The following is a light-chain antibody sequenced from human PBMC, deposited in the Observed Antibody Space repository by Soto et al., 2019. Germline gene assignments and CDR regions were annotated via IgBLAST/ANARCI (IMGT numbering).Light chain of an antibody. CDR2: NNS. CDR3: AAWDDILSGPV. V-gene: IGLV1-47*02. J-gene: IGLJ2*01. CDR1: TSNIGSNY. Sequence: QSVLTQPPSKSGTPGQRVTISCSGSTSNIGSNYVYWYQQLPGTAPKLLIYNNSQRPSGVPDRFSGSKSGTSASLAISGLRSEDEADYYCAAWDDILSGPVFGGGTKLTVL.